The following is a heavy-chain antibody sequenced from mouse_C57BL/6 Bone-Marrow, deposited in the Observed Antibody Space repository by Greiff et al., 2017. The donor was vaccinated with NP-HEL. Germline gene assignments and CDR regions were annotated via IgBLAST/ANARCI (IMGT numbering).Heavy chain of an antibody. J-gene: IGHJ3*01. CDR2: IYPRSGNT. CDR1: GYAFTNYL. V-gene: IGHV1-54*01. CDR3: AKYYGSSWFAY. Sequence: QVQLQQSGAELVRPGTSVKVSCKASGYAFTNYLIEWVKQRTGQGLEWIGEIYPRSGNTYYNEKLKGKATLTADKYYSTAYMERRGLTSEDSAVYFCAKYYGSSWFAYWGQGTLVTVSA. D-gene: IGHD1-1*01.